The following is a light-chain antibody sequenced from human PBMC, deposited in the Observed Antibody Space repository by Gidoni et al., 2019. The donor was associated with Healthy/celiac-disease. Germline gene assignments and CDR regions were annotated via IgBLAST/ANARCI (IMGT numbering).Light chain of an antibody. V-gene: IGKV3-20*01. CDR2: GAS. Sequence: EIVLTQSPGTLSLSPGQSATLSCWASQSISSSQLAWYQQKPGQAPRPLMYGASSRATGIPDRFSGSGSGTDFTLTISRLEPEDFAVYYCQHFGNFGGGTKVE. CDR1: QSISSSQ. CDR3: QHFGN. J-gene: IGKJ4*01.